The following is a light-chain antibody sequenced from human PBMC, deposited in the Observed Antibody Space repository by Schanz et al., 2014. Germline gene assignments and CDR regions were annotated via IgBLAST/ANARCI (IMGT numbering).Light chain of an antibody. V-gene: IGKV3D-15*01. J-gene: IGKJ1*01. CDR2: GAS. CDR1: QSVSSY. CDR3: QQYGNWPLT. Sequence: EIVMTQSPATLSVSPGERATLSCRASQSVSSYFAWYQQKPGQAPRLLIYGASTRATGIPARFSGSGSGTEFTLTISSLQSEDFAVYYCQQYGNWPLTFGQGTKVEIK.